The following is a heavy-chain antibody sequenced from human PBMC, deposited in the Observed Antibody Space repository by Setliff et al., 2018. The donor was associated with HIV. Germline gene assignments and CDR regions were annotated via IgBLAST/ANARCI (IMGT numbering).Heavy chain of an antibody. J-gene: IGHJ4*02. D-gene: IGHD3-3*01. Sequence: PGGSLRLSCAASGFTFTTYAMHWVRQAPGKGLEWVAVISIYDGSEKYYADSVKGRFTISRDNSKNMLYLQMSSLRVEDTALYYCARAPGRFVYNSYFFDYWGQGTLVTVSS. CDR3: ARAPGRFVYNSYFFDY. CDR1: GFTFTTYA. CDR2: ISIYDGSEK. V-gene: IGHV3-30*04.